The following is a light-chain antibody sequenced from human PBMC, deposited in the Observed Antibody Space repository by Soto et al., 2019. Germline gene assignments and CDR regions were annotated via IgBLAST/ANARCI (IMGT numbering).Light chain of an antibody. Sequence: QTVVTQEPSFSVSPGGTVTLTCGLSSGSVSTSYYPSWYQQTPGQAPRTLISSTDTRSSGVPDRFSGSILGNKAALTITGAEADDESDYYCVLYMGSGTWVFGGGTQLTVL. CDR2: STD. CDR1: SGSVSTSYY. J-gene: IGLJ3*02. V-gene: IGLV8-61*01. CDR3: VLYMGSGTWV.